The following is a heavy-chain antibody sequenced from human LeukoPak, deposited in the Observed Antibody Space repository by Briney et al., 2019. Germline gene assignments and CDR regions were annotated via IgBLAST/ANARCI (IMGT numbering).Heavy chain of an antibody. Sequence: SETLSLTCTLSGGSINNYYWSWIRQPPGKGLEWIGYIYYNGNTNYNPSFKSRVTISVDTSKNQFSLKLSSVTAADTAVYFCAREYSSGLSWFDPWGQGTLVTVSS. J-gene: IGHJ5*02. D-gene: IGHD6-19*01. V-gene: IGHV4-59*01. CDR1: GGSINNYY. CDR2: IYYNGNT. CDR3: AREYSSGLSWFDP.